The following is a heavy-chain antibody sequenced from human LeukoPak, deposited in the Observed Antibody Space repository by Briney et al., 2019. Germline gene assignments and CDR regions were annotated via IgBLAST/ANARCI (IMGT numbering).Heavy chain of an antibody. CDR3: ARGTDDYGGNSAIDY. CDR1: GGTFSSYA. CDR2: IIPILGIA. D-gene: IGHD4-23*01. J-gene: IGHJ4*02. V-gene: IGHV1-69*04. Sequence: VASVKVSCKASGGTFSSYAISWVRQAPGQGLEWMGRIIPILGIANYAQKFQGRVTITADKSTSTAYMELSSLRSEDTAVYYCARGTDDYGGNSAIDYWGQGTLVTVSS.